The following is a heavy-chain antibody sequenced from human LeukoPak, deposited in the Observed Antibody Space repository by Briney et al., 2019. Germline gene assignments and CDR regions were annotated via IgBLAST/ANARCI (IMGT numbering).Heavy chain of an antibody. CDR2: ISWNSGSI. D-gene: IGHD6-13*01. V-gene: IGHV3-9*03. J-gene: IGHJ3*02. Sequence: GGSLRLSCAASGFTFDDYAMHWVRQAPGKGLEWVSGISWNSGSIGYADSVKGRFTISRDNAKDSLYLQMNSLRAEDMALYYCAKDIYPYSSSLRGALDIWGQGTMVTVSS. CDR3: AKDIYPYSSSLRGALDI. CDR1: GFTFDDYA.